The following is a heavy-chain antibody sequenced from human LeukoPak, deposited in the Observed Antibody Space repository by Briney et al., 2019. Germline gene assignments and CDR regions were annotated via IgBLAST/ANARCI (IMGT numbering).Heavy chain of an antibody. Sequence: QPGGSLRLSCAASGFTFSNYAMHWVRQAPGKGLEWVALISYDGYNTYYADSVKGRFTISRDSSKNTLYLQMNSLRPEDTAVYYCARDRYTSGWCPGDWGQGTLVTVSS. CDR1: GFTFSNYA. CDR2: ISYDGYNT. V-gene: IGHV3-30-3*01. CDR3: ARDRYTSGWCPGD. J-gene: IGHJ4*02. D-gene: IGHD6-19*01.